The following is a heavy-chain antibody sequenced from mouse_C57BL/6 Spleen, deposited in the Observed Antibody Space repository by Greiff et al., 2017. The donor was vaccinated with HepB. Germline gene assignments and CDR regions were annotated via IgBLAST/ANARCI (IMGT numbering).Heavy chain of an antibody. Sequence: QVQLQQPGAELVKPGASVKLSCKASGYTFTSYWMHWVKQRPGRGLEWIGRIDPNSGGTKYNEKVKSKATLTVDKPSSTAYMQLSSLTSEDSAVYYCARKNYSSSGFAYWGQGTLVTVSA. J-gene: IGHJ3*01. CDR1: GYTFTSYW. CDR2: IDPNSGGT. V-gene: IGHV1-72*01. D-gene: IGHD2-5*01. CDR3: ARKNYSSSGFAY.